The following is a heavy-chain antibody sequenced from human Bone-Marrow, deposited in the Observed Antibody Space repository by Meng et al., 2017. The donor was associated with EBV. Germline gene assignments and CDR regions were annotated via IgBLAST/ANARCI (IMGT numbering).Heavy chain of an antibody. J-gene: IGHJ4*02. D-gene: IGHD2-2*03. Sequence: VQRVQSRAEVEKPGASVKVSCKTSGYIFNTYGVTWVRQAPGQGLEWMGWISTYNGNTNYAQRFQGRVTMTTDTSTSTVYLELRSLRSDDTAVYFCARGGYCVSTSCAHFDYWGQGTLVTVSS. CDR3: ARGGYCVSTSCAHFDY. CDR2: ISTYNGNT. CDR1: GYIFNTYG. V-gene: IGHV1-18*01.